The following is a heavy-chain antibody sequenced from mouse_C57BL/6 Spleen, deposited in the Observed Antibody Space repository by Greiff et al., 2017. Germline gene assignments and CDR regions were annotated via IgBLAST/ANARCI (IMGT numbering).Heavy chain of an antibody. CDR1: GFTFSSYA. V-gene: IGHV5-9-1*02. D-gene: IGHD2-3*01. Sequence: EVQGVESGEGLVKPGGSLKLSCAASGFTFSSYAMSWVRQTPEKRLEWVAYISSGGDYIYYADTVKGRFTISRDNARNPLYLQMSSLKSEDTAMYYCTRDGGYSAMDYWGQGTSVTVSS. J-gene: IGHJ4*01. CDR2: ISSGGDYI. CDR3: TRDGGYSAMDY.